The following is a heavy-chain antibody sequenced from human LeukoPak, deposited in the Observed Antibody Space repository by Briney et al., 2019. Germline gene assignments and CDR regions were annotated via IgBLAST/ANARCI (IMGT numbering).Heavy chain of an antibody. CDR2: VNHRGST. Sequence: PSETLSLTCAVYGGSFSGHHWNWIRQTAGKGLEWIGEVNHRGSTNYNPSLKSRVTISVDTSKNQFFLKLSSVTAADTGVYYCARQIRGYSKSSWYGGGDYWGQGTLVTVSS. V-gene: IGHV4-34*01. J-gene: IGHJ4*02. D-gene: IGHD6-13*01. CDR1: GGSFSGHH. CDR3: ARQIRGYSKSSWYGGGDY.